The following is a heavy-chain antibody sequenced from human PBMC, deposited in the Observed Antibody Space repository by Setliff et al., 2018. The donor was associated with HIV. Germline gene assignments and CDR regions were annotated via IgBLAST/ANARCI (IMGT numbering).Heavy chain of an antibody. D-gene: IGHD3-22*01. CDR3: AREGGSSGYCGYFDY. CDR1: GFTFSDSV. Sequence: GGSLRLSCTASGFTFSDSVMHWVRQPPGKGLEWVAAISVDGSGKFYADSVKGRFTISRDNTRNTLYLQMNSLRDEDTAVYYCAREGGSSGYCGYFDYWGQGTLVTVSS. CDR2: ISVDGSGK. V-gene: IGHV3-30*01. J-gene: IGHJ4*02.